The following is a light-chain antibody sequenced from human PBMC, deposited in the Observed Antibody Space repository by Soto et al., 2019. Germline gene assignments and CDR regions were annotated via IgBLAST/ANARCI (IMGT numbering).Light chain of an antibody. J-gene: IGKJ4*01. CDR2: DAS. CDR1: QDISNY. V-gene: IGKV1-33*01. CDR3: QQYHNHPIT. Sequence: DIQMTQSPSSLSASVGDRVTITCQASQDISNYLNWYQQKPVKAPKLLSYDASNLETGVPSRFSGSGSWTDFTFTISSLQPEDVATYYCQQYHNHPITFGGGTKMELK.